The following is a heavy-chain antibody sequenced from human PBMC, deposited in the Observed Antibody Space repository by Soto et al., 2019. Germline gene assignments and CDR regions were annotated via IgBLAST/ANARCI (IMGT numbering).Heavy chain of an antibody. CDR1: GGSISSGGYS. Sequence: SETLSLTCAVSGGSISSGGYSWSWIRQPPGKGLEWIGYIYHSGSTYYNPSLKSRVTISVDRSKNQFSLKMSSVTAADTAVYYCARLATRYYFDYWGQGTLVTVSS. CDR3: ARLATRYYFDY. CDR2: IYHSGST. D-gene: IGHD1-1*01. J-gene: IGHJ4*02. V-gene: IGHV4-30-2*02.